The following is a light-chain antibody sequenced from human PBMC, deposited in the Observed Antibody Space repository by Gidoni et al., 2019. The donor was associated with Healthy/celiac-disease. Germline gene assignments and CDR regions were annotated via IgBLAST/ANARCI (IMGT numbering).Light chain of an antibody. J-gene: IGKJ5*01. Sequence: DIVLTQSPVTLSLSPGERATLSCRASQSVSSSYLAWYQQKSGQAPRLLIYGASSRATCIPDRFSGSGPGTDFTLTISRLEPEDFAVYYCQQYGSSPPITFXXXTRLEIQ. CDR1: QSVSSSY. CDR3: QQYGSSPPIT. CDR2: GAS. V-gene: IGKV3-20*01.